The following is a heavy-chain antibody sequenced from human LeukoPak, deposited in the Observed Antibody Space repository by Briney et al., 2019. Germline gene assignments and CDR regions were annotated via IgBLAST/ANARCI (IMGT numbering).Heavy chain of an antibody. Sequence: PGGSLRLSCAASGFTFSSYGMHWVRQAPGKGLEWVAFIRYDGSNKYYADSVKGRFTISRDNSKNTLYLQMNSLRAEDTAVYYCAKDQGYYYDSSPPDYWGQGTLVTVSS. CDR1: GFTFSSYG. CDR3: AKDQGYYYDSSPPDY. J-gene: IGHJ4*02. D-gene: IGHD3-22*01. V-gene: IGHV3-30*02. CDR2: IRYDGSNK.